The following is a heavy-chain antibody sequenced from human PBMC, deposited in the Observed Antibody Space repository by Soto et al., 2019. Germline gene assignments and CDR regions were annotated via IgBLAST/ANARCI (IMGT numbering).Heavy chain of an antibody. J-gene: IGHJ6*02. Sequence: QVQLVQSGAEVKKPGSSVKVSCKASGVTFSSYAISWVRQAPGQGLEWMGGIIPIFGTANYAQKFQGRVTITADKSTSTAYMELSSLRSEDTAVYYCAREGQVLGYYYYGMDVWGQGTTVTVSS. CDR1: GVTFSSYA. CDR2: IIPIFGTA. D-gene: IGHD1-20*01. CDR3: AREGQVLGYYYYGMDV. V-gene: IGHV1-69*06.